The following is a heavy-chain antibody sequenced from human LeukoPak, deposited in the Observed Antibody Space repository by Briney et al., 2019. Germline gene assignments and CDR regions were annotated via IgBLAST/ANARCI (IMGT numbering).Heavy chain of an antibody. CDR3: ARVDSSSWYGWFDP. D-gene: IGHD6-13*01. CDR1: GGSISSSSYY. V-gene: IGHV4-39*07. Sequence: SETLSLTCTVSGGSISSSSYYWGWIRQPPGKGLEWIGSIYYSGSTYYNPSLKSRVTISVDTSKNQFSLKLSSVTAADTAVYYCARVDSSSWYGWFDPWSQGTLVTVSS. J-gene: IGHJ5*02. CDR2: IYYSGST.